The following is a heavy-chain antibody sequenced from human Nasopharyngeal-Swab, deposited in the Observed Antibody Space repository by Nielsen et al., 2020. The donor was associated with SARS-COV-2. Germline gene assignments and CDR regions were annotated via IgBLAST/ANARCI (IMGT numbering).Heavy chain of an antibody. V-gene: IGHV3-48*04. Sequence: GGSLRLSCATSGFTFSPYTMTWVRQAPGKGLQWISYITSGNSVQYADSVKGRFTISRDNAKSTLFLQMSNLRADDTAVYYCAREKVGAAAEGFDYWGRGTLVTVSS. J-gene: IGHJ4*02. CDR1: GFTFSPYT. D-gene: IGHD6-13*01. CDR3: AREKVGAAAEGFDY. CDR2: ITSGNSV.